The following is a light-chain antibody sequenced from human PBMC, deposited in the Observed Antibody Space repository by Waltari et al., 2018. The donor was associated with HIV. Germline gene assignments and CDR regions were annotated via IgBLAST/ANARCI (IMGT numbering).Light chain of an antibody. CDR1: QSMSRSD. V-gene: IGKV3-20*01. Sequence: EIVLTQSPGTLSLSPGERATLFCRASQSMSRSDLAGYQQTPGQAPMLLIYGASSRATDIPDRFTGSGSGTDFTLTISRLEPEDFVIYYCQQYGTSPWTFGQGTKVEIK. CDR2: GAS. J-gene: IGKJ1*01. CDR3: QQYGTSPWT.